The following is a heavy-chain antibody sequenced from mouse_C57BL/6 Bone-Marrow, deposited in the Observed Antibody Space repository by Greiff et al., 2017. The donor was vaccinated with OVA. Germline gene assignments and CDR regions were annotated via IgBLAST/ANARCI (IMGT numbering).Heavy chain of an antibody. CDR1: GYTFTSYG. V-gene: IGHV1-81*01. D-gene: IGHD1-1*01. CDR2: IYPRSGNT. J-gene: IGHJ2*01. CDR3: ASGGYYGKGYFDY. Sequence: VQLQESGAELARPGASVKLSCKASGYTFTSYGISWVKQRTGQDLEWIGEIYPRSGNTYYNEKFKGKATLTADKSSSTAYMELRSLTSEDSAVYFCASGGYYGKGYFDYWGQGTTLTVSS.